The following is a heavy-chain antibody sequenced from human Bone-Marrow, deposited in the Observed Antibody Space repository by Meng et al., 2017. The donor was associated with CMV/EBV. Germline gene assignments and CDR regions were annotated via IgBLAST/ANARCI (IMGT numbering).Heavy chain of an antibody. D-gene: IGHD2-2*02. J-gene: IGHJ4*02. CDR1: GGSFSGYY. CDR3: ASPEAAAITDY. Sequence: SQTLSLTCAVYGGSFSGYYWSWIRQPPGKGLEWIGEINHSGSTNYNPSLKSRVTISVDTSKNQFSLKLSSVTAADTAVYYCASPEAAAITDYWGQGTLVTVSS. V-gene: IGHV4-34*01. CDR2: INHSGST.